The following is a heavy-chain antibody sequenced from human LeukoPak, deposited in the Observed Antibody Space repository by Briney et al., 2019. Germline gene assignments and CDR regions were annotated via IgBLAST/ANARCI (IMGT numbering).Heavy chain of an antibody. V-gene: IGHV3-30*02. CDR2: IRYDGSEK. J-gene: IGHJ4*02. CDR1: GFISCTWS. D-gene: IGHD3-3*01. Sequence: GVSLRLSCSASGFISCTWSVNWVRQAPGKGLEWVAFIRYDGSEKYYADSVKGRFTISRDNSKNTLYLQMNSLRVEDTAVYYCAARDFWSGPASDYWGQGTLVTVPS. CDR3: AARDFWSGPASDY.